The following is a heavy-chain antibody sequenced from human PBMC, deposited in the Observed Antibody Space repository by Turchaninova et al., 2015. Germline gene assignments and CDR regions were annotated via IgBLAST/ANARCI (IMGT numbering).Heavy chain of an antibody. V-gene: IGHV4-38-2*01. CDR2: IYHTGIT. CDR3: ARRPYYYYYMDV. D-gene: IGHD6-6*01. J-gene: IGHJ6*03. Sequence: QVQLQESGTGLLKPSETVSLTCAVAGYSISSGYFWGWIRQPPVKGLEWIGKIYHTGITYYDPSLKSRVTISVDTSKNKFSLKLSSVTAADTAVYYCARRPYYYYYMDVWGKGTTVTVSS. CDR1: GYSISSGYF.